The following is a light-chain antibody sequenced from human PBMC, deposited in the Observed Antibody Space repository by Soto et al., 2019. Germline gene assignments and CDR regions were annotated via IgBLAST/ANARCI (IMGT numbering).Light chain of an antibody. V-gene: IGKV1-33*01. Sequence: DIQMTQSPSSLSASVGDRVTITCQASQDISKYLNWFQQKPGKAPMLLMYDASTLETGVPSRFSGSGSGTDFTFTISSLQPEDIATYYCQQYDNYPITFGGGTKVDIK. CDR2: DAS. CDR3: QQYDNYPIT. CDR1: QDISKY. J-gene: IGKJ4*01.